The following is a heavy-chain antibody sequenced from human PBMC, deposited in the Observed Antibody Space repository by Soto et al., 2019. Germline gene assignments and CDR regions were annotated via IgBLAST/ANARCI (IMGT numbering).Heavy chain of an antibody. CDR1: GYSFTSYW. D-gene: IGHD2-15*01. CDR3: ARTDCSGGSCYSDYYGMDV. V-gene: IGHV5-51*01. J-gene: IGHJ6*02. CDR2: IYPGDSDT. Sequence: SLKISCKGSGYSFTSYWIGWARQMPGKGLEWMGIIYPGDSDTRYSPSFQGQVTISADKSISTAYLQWSSLKASDTAMYYCARTDCSGGSCYSDYYGMDVWGQGTTVTVSS.